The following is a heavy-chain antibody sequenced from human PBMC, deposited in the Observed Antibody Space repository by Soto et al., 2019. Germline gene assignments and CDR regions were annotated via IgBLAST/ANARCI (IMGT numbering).Heavy chain of an antibody. J-gene: IGHJ4*02. V-gene: IGHV4-31*03. CDR1: VGSIGSGGYY. Sequence: PSETLSLTCTVSVGSIGSGGYYWSWILQHPGKGLEWIGYIYYSGITYYNPSLKSRVTISVDTSKNQFSLKLSSVTAADTAVYYCARSPGYYFDYWGQGTLVTVSS. CDR2: IYYSGIT. CDR3: ARSPGYYFDY.